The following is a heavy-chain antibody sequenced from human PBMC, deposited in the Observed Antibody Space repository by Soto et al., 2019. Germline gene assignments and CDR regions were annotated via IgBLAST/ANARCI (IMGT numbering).Heavy chain of an antibody. CDR3: AKAISTSRTLLDY. CDR2: TSANGGST. J-gene: IGHJ4*02. V-gene: IGHV3-23*01. Sequence: EVQLLESGGGLVQPGGSLRLSCAASGFTFSSHAMSWVRQAPGKGLEWVSGTSANGGSTYYTDPVKGRFTISRDNAKNTRYLQMNSLRAEDTAVYYCAKAISTSRTLLDYWGQGTLVTVSS. D-gene: IGHD3-9*01. CDR1: GFTFSSHA.